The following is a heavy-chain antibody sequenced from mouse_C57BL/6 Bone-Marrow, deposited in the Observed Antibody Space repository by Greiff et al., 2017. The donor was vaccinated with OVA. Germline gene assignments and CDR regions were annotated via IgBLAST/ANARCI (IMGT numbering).Heavy chain of an antibody. Sequence: QVQLKQSGAELVKPGASVKLSCKASGYTFTEYPIHWVKQRSGQGLEWIGWFYPGSGSIKYNEKFKDKATLTADKSSSTVYMELSRLTSEDSAVYFCARQYYYGSSSPYYAMDYWGQGTSVTVSS. CDR1: GYTFTEYP. CDR2: FYPGSGSI. D-gene: IGHD1-1*01. CDR3: ARQYYYGSSSPYYAMDY. V-gene: IGHV1-62-2*01. J-gene: IGHJ4*01.